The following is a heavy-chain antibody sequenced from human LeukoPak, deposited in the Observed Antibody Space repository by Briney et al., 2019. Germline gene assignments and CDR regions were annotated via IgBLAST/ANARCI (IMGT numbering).Heavy chain of an antibody. V-gene: IGHV3-23*01. CDR2: ISGSGGGT. CDR3: AKSIGGVVVVAADF. CDR1: GFTFSSYA. Sequence: GGSLRLSCTASGFTFSSYAMTWVRQAPGQGLEWVSVISGSGGGTHYADSVKGRFTLSRDTSKNNVFLQMNSLRAEDTAVYYCAKSIGGVVVVAADFWGQGTLVTVSS. J-gene: IGHJ4*02. D-gene: IGHD2-15*01.